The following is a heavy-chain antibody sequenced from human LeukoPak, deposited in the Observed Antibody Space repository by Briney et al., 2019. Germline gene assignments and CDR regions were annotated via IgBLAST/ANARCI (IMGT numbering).Heavy chain of an antibody. Sequence: SETLSLTCAVYGGSFSGYYLSWLRQPPGKGLEWIGEINHSGSTNYNPSLKSRVTISVDTSKNQFSLKLSSVTAADTAVYYCARIGATHLFSLDYWGQGTLVTVSS. J-gene: IGHJ4*02. CDR3: ARIGATHLFSLDY. D-gene: IGHD5-12*01. CDR1: GGSFSGYY. V-gene: IGHV4-34*01. CDR2: INHSGST.